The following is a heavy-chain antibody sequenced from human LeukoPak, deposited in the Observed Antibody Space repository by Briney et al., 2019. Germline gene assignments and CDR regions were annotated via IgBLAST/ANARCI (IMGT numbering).Heavy chain of an antibody. Sequence: ASVTVSCKASGYTFTGYYMHWVRQAPGQGLEGMGWINPNSGGTNYAQKFQGRVTMTRDTSISTAYMELSRLRSDDTAVYYCAREAGGYDSSGYPNWFDPWGQGTLVTVSS. J-gene: IGHJ5*02. CDR3: AREAGGYDSSGYPNWFDP. CDR1: GYTFTGYY. CDR2: INPNSGGT. V-gene: IGHV1-2*02. D-gene: IGHD3-22*01.